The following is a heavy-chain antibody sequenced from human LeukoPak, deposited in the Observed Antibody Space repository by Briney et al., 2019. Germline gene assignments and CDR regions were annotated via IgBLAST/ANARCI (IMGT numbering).Heavy chain of an antibody. Sequence: GRSLRLSCAASGLTFSSYAMSWVRQAPGKGLEWVSAISGSGGSTYYADSVKGRFTISRDNSKNTLYLQMNSLRAEDTAVYYCARTTTFAPHFDYWGQGTLVTVSS. J-gene: IGHJ4*02. D-gene: IGHD1-1*01. CDR3: ARTTTFAPHFDY. V-gene: IGHV3-23*01. CDR1: GLTFSSYA. CDR2: ISGSGGST.